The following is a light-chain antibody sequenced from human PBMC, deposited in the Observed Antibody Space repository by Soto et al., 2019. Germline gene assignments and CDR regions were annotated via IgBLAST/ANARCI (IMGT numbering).Light chain of an antibody. Sequence: EIVLTQSPGTLSLSPGDRATLSCRASQSVIGTYLAWYQQKPGQPPRLLIYGESIRAIDIPNRFSGSGSGTDFTLTITRLEPEDFAVYYCQQYGSSPPTFGQGTKVEI. CDR3: QQYGSSPPT. CDR2: GES. V-gene: IGKV3-20*01. J-gene: IGKJ1*01. CDR1: QSVIGTY.